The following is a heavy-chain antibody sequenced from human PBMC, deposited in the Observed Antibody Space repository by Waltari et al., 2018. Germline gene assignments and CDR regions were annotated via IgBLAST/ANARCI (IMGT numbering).Heavy chain of an antibody. CDR2: IYTSGST. Sequence: QVQLQESGPGLVKPSETLSLTCTVSGGSISSYYWRWIRQPAGKGLEWLGRIYTSGSTNYNPSRKSRVTMSVDTSKNQFSLKLSSVTAADTAVYYCARARTYVNSYGFDYWGQGTLVTVSS. CDR1: GGSISSYY. CDR3: ARARTYVNSYGFDY. J-gene: IGHJ4*02. V-gene: IGHV4-4*07. D-gene: IGHD5-18*01.